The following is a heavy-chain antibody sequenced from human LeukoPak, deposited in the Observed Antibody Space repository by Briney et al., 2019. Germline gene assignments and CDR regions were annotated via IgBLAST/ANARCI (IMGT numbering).Heavy chain of an antibody. CDR2: IIPIFGTA. D-gene: IGHD2-2*01. Sequence: GASVKVSCKASGGTFSSYAISWVRQAPGQGLEWMGEIIPIFGTANYAQKFQGRVTITADKSTSTAYMELSSLRSEDTAVYYCASQPAAVNNWFDPWGQGTLVTVSS. J-gene: IGHJ5*02. V-gene: IGHV1-69*06. CDR3: ASQPAAVNNWFDP. CDR1: GGTFSSYA.